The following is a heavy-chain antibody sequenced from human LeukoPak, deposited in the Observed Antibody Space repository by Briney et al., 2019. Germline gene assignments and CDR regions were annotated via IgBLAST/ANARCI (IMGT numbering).Heavy chain of an antibody. Sequence: PSETLYLTCTVSGGSISSYYWGWIRQPPGKGLEWIGSIYYSGSTYYNPSLKSRVTISVDTSKNQFSLKLSSVTAADTAVYYCARQLAQPHFDYWGQGTLVTVSS. D-gene: IGHD5-12*01. V-gene: IGHV4-39*01. CDR1: GGSISSYY. J-gene: IGHJ4*02. CDR2: IYYSGST. CDR3: ARQLAQPHFDY.